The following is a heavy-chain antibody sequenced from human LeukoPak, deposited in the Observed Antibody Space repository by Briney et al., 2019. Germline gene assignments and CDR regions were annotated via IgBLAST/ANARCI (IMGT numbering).Heavy chain of an antibody. J-gene: IGHJ4*02. D-gene: IGHD1-26*01. CDR1: GYTFSSYD. V-gene: IGHV1-8*01. Sequence: ASVKVSCKASGYTFSSYDINWVRQATGQGLEWMGWMNPNSGNTVSAQKFQGRVTMTRNTPISTAYMELSRLRSEDTAVYYCARGRGAIVGGTSSYYFDYWGQGTLVTVSS. CDR3: ARGRGAIVGGTSSYYFDY. CDR2: MNPNSGNT.